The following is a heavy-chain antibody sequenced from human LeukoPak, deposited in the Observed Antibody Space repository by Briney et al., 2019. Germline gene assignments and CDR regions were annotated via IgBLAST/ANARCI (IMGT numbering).Heavy chain of an antibody. Sequence: SETLSLTCTVSGGSISSYYWSWIRQPPGKGLEWIGYIYYSGSTNYNPSLKSRVTISVDTSKNQFSLKLSSVTAADTAVYYCASSMDSSGYYPASIDYWGQGTLVTVSS. CDR1: GGSISSYY. J-gene: IGHJ4*02. V-gene: IGHV4-59*08. D-gene: IGHD3-22*01. CDR2: IYYSGST. CDR3: ASSMDSSGYYPASIDY.